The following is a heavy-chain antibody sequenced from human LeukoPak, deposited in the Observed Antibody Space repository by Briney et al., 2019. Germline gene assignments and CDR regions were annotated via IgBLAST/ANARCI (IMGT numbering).Heavy chain of an antibody. D-gene: IGHD3-22*01. CDR1: GFTFSSYE. J-gene: IGHJ3*02. CDR3: ARDWRYYYDSSGYPSDAFDI. CDR2: ISSSGST. V-gene: IGHV3-48*03. Sequence: QPGGSLRLSCAASGFTFSSYEMNWVRQAPGKGLEWVSYISSSGSTFYADSVKGRFTISRDNAKNSLYLQMNSLRAEDTVVYYCARDWRYYYDSSGYPSDAFDIWGQGTMVTVSS.